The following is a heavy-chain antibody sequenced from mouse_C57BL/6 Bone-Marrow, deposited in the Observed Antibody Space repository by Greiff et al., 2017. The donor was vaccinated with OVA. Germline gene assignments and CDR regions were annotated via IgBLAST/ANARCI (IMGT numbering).Heavy chain of an antibody. D-gene: IGHD2-14*01. J-gene: IGHJ1*03. CDR2: IRNKDNGSTT. V-gene: IGHV7-3*01. CDR1: GFTFTDYY. Sequence: EVQLVESGGGLVQPGGSLSLSCAASGFTFTDYYMSWVRPPPGKALEWLGFIRNKDNGSTTEYSASVKGRFTISRDNSQSILDLQMNALRAEDSATYYCARWGTVEDLDGCGTGTTVTVSS. CDR3: ARWGTVEDLDG.